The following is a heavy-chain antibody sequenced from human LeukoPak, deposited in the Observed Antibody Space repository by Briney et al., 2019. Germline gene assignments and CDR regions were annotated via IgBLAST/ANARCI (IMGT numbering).Heavy chain of an antibody. Sequence: SETLSLTCAVYGGSFSGYYWSWIRQPPGKGLEWIGEINHSGSTNYNPSLKSRVTISVDTSKNQLSLKLSSVTAADTAVYYCAGYVWGSYGYWGQGTLVTVSS. J-gene: IGHJ4*02. CDR1: GGSFSGYY. CDR2: INHSGST. D-gene: IGHD3-16*01. CDR3: AGYVWGSYGY. V-gene: IGHV4-34*01.